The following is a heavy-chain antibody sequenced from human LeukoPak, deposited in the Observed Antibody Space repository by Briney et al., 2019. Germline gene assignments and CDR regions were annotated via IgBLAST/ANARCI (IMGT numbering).Heavy chain of an antibody. CDR1: GGTFSSYA. CDR2: IIPIFGTA. D-gene: IGHD6-13*01. CDR3: AGVAAAGLGVY. Sequence: GASVKVSCKASGGTFSSYAISWVRQAPGQGLEWMGGIIPIFGTANYAQKFQGRVTITADESTSTAYMELSSLRSEDTAVYYCAGVAAAGLGVYWGQGTLVTVSS. V-gene: IGHV1-69*13. J-gene: IGHJ4*02.